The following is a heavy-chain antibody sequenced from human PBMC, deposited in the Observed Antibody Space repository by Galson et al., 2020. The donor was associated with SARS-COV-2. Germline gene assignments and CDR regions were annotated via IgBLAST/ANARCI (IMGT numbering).Heavy chain of an antibody. CDR2: IIYTGNT. CDR1: GNSISRSYYF. CDR3: ARDRVERYFDTATSNDNYLFIMDV. D-gene: IGHD3-9*01. J-gene: IGHJ6*02. V-gene: IGHV4-31*03. Sequence: ASETLSLTCTVAGNSISRSYYFWSWVRRRPGKGLEWIGDIIYTGNTHYNPSLKSRIIMSVDTSKNQFSLTLNSVTAADTATYYCARDRVERYFDTATSNDNYLFIMDVWGPGTAVTVSS.